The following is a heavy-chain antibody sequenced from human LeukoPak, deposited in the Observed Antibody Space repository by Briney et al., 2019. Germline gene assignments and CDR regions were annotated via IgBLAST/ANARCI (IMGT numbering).Heavy chain of an antibody. CDR3: AREGGGPRWLDP. J-gene: IGHJ5*02. CDR2: IIPIFGTA. Sequence: SVKVSCKASGGTFSSYAISWVRQAPGQGLEWMGGIIPIFGTANYAQKFQGRVTITTDESTSTAYMELSSLRSEDTAVYYCAREGGGPRWLDPWGQGTLVTVSS. D-gene: IGHD6-25*01. V-gene: IGHV1-69*05. CDR1: GGTFSSYA.